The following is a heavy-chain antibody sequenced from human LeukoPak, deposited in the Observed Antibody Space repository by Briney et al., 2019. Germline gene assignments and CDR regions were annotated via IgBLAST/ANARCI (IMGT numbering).Heavy chain of an antibody. J-gene: IGHJ4*02. CDR1: GGTFSSYS. D-gene: IGHD3-10*01. CDR2: VIPIFGTT. V-gene: IGHV1-69*13. Sequence: GASVTVSCTASGGTFSSYSISWVRQAPGQGVEWMGGVIPIFGTTKYAQKFQGRVTITADESTSTAYMELSSLRSEDTAVYYCARPRGSGNYFSGDYWGQGTLVTVSS. CDR3: ARPRGSGNYFSGDY.